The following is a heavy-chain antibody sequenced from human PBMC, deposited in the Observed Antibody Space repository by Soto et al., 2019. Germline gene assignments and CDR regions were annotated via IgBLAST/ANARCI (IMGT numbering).Heavy chain of an antibody. CDR3: ARESRYCSAGSCYFLPGIDY. D-gene: IGHD2-15*01. J-gene: IGHJ4*02. CDR2: IIPIFGTA. CDR1: GGTFSSYA. V-gene: IGHV1-69*12. Sequence: QVQLVQSGAEVTKPGSSVKVSCKASGGTFSSYAISWVRQAPGQGLEWLGGIIPIFGTANYEQKFQGRVTSTADESTSTAYMELSSLRSEDTAVYYCARESRYCSAGSCYFLPGIDYWGQGTLVTVSS.